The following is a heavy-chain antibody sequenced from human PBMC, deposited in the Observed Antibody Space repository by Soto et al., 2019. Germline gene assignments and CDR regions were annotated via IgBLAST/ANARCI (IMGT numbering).Heavy chain of an antibody. CDR3: ARVTRPNYYYMDV. D-gene: IGHD6-6*01. J-gene: IGHJ6*03. Sequence: ASVKVSCKASGSTFANYAMHWVRQAPGQRPEWMGWINAGNGNTEYSQKFQGRVTITRDTSASTAYMELSSLRSEDTAVYYCARVTRPNYYYMDVWGKGTTVTVSS. V-gene: IGHV1-3*01. CDR1: GSTFANYA. CDR2: INAGNGNT.